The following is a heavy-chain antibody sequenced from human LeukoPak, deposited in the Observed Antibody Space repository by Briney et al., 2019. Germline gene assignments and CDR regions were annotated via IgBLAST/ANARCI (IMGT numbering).Heavy chain of an antibody. CDR2: INHSGST. CDR1: GGSFRGYY. J-gene: IGHJ4*02. CDR3: ASTQLRGVMNYTLFDY. Sequence: PSETLSLTCAVYGGSFRGYYWSWIRQPPGKGLEWIGEINHSGSTNYNPSLKSRVTISVDTSKNQFSLKLSSVTAADTAVYYCASTQLRGVMNYTLFDYWGQGTLVTVSS. D-gene: IGHD3-3*01. V-gene: IGHV4-34*01.